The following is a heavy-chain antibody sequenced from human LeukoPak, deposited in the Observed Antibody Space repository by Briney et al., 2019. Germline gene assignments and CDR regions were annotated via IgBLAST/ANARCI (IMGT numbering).Heavy chain of an antibody. Sequence: GGSLRLSCAASGFTFSRYGMHWVPHAPGKGLGWGAFIRYDGSNKYYADSVKGRFTITRDNSKNTLYLQMNSLRAEDTAVYYCAKDTLRAPYSGSYQGYYFDYWGQGTLVTVSS. CDR3: AKDTLRAPYSGSYQGYYFDY. CDR2: IRYDGSNK. J-gene: IGHJ4*02. D-gene: IGHD1-26*01. V-gene: IGHV3-30*02. CDR1: GFTFSRYG.